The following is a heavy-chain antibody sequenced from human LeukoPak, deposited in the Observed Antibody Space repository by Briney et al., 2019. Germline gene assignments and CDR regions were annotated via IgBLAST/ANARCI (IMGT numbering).Heavy chain of an antibody. CDR2: TYYSGST. CDR1: GGSISSYY. D-gene: IGHD3-10*01. V-gene: IGHV4-59*01. CDR3: ARAGGSGDAFDI. J-gene: IGHJ3*02. Sequence: SETLSLTCTVSGGSISSYYWSWIRQPPGKGLEWIGYTYYSGSTNYNPSLKSRVTISVDTSKNQFSLKLSSVTAADTAVYYCARAGGSGDAFDIWGQGTMVTVSS.